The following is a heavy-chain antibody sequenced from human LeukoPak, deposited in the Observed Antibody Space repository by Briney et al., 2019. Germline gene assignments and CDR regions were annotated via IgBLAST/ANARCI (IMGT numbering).Heavy chain of an antibody. CDR1: GGSISSGSYY. CDR3: ARVYDSGSQAYFYYMDV. Sequence: PSQTLSLTCTVSGGSISSGSYYWSWIRQPAGKGLEWIGRIYTSGSTNYNPSLKSRVTMSVDTSKNQFSLKVNSVTAADTAVYYCARVYDSGSQAYFYYMDVWGKGTTVTISS. CDR2: IYTSGST. V-gene: IGHV4-61*02. J-gene: IGHJ6*03. D-gene: IGHD3-10*01.